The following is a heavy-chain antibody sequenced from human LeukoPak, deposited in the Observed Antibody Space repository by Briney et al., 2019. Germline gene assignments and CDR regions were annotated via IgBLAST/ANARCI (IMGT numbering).Heavy chain of an antibody. D-gene: IGHD1-26*01. CDR2: IIPIFGTA. V-gene: IGHV1-69*13. J-gene: IGHJ4*02. CDR3: ATPGPIVGAQYGVFDY. CDR1: GGTFSSYA. Sequence: GASVKVSCNASGGTFSSYAISWVRQAPGQGLEWMGGIIPIFGTANYAQKFQGRVTITADESTSTAYMELSSLRSEDTAVYYCATPGPIVGAQYGVFDYWGQGTLVTVSS.